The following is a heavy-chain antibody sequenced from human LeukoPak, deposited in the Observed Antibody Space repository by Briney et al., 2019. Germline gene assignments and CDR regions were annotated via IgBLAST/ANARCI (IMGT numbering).Heavy chain of an antibody. CDR1: GFTFSSSA. J-gene: IGHJ4*02. CDR2: ISNNGGYT. CDR3: AKQLGYCSDGSCYFPY. Sequence: GGSLRLSRAASGFTFSSSAMSWVRQAPGKGLEWVSAISNNGGYTYYADSVQGRFTISRGNSKSTLCLQMNSLRAEDTAVYYCAKQLGYCSDGSCYFPYWGQGTLVTVSS. D-gene: IGHD2-15*01. V-gene: IGHV3-23*01.